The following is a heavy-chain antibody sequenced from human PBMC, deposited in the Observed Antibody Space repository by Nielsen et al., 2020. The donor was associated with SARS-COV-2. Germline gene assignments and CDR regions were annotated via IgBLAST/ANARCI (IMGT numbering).Heavy chain of an antibody. D-gene: IGHD3-3*01. Sequence: ASVKVSCKVSGYSLTEISMHWVRQAPGKGLEWMGSFDPEDGEIIYARKFEGRVTMTEDTSTDTAYMELRSLRSEDTAVYYCATSDFTIIPLFWGQGTAVTVSS. CDR3: ATSDFTIIPLF. V-gene: IGHV1-24*01. CDR1: GYSLTEIS. CDR2: FDPEDGEI. J-gene: IGHJ6*02.